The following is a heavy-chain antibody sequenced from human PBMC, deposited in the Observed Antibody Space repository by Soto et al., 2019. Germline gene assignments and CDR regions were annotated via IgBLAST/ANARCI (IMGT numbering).Heavy chain of an antibody. Sequence: GGSLRLSCAASGFTFSSYAMHWVRQAPGKGLEWVAVISYDGSNKYYADSVKGRFTISRDNSKNTLYLQMNSLRAEDTAADYCARGDDFWSGYRYYYGIDVWGQGTTVTVSS. CDR2: ISYDGSNK. D-gene: IGHD3-3*01. V-gene: IGHV3-30-3*01. CDR3: ARGDDFWSGYRYYYGIDV. J-gene: IGHJ6*02. CDR1: GFTFSSYA.